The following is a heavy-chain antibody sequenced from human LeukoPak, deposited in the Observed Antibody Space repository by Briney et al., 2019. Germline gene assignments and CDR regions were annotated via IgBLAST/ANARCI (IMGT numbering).Heavy chain of an antibody. Sequence: PETLSLTCTVSGGSISSSSYYWGWIRQPPGKGLEWIGSIYYGGSTYYNPSLKSRVTISVDTSKNQFSLKLSSVTAVDTAVYYCARNQAVASNHGAMDIWGQGTMVIVSS. V-gene: IGHV4-39*07. D-gene: IGHD6-19*01. J-gene: IGHJ3*02. CDR1: GGSISSSSYY. CDR3: ARNQAVASNHGAMDI. CDR2: IYYGGST.